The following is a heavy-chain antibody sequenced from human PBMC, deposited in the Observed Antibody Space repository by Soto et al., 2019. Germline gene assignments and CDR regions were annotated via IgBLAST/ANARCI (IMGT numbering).Heavy chain of an antibody. CDR2: ISAYNGNT. V-gene: IGHV1-18*01. J-gene: IGHJ6*02. D-gene: IGHD3-22*01. CDR1: GYTFTSYG. CDR3: ARDGTVVTYYYYGMDV. Sequence: QVQLVQSGAEVKKPGASVKVSCKASGYTFTSYGISWVRQAPGQGLEWMGWISAYNGNTNYAQKLQGRVTMTTDTSPSTAYMARRSLRADDTAVYYCARDGTVVTYYYYGMDVWGQGTTVTVSS.